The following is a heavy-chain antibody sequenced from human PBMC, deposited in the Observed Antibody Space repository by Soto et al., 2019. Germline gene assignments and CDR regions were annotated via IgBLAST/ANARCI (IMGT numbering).Heavy chain of an antibody. CDR2: IWYDGSNK. CDR3: TRDPYGGSRYYFDS. Sequence: QVQLVESGGGVVQPGRSLRLSCAASGFSFTNYGMHWVRQAPGKGLEWVAVIWYDGSNKYYADSVKGRFAISKDNSQNTLYLQMNNLRPEDTAVYYCTRDPYGGSRYYFDSWGQGTLVTVSS. D-gene: IGHD1-26*01. J-gene: IGHJ4*02. CDR1: GFSFTNYG. V-gene: IGHV3-33*01.